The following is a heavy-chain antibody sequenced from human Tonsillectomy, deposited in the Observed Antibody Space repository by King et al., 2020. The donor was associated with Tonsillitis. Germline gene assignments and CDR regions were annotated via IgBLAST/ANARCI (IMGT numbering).Heavy chain of an antibody. CDR3: ARHDRGLPAAVGTDFDH. J-gene: IGHJ4*02. D-gene: IGHD6-13*01. CDR1: RSTFSRYG. CDR2: ISYDGSNS. V-gene: IGHV3-33*05. Sequence: HVQLVESGGGVVQPGRSLRLSCAASRSTFSRYGIHWVRQAPGKGLEGVAVISYDGSNSYYADSVNGRFTVSKDNFKNTVYLQMDSLRDEDTAVYYCARHDRGLPAAVGTDFDHWGQGTLVTVSS.